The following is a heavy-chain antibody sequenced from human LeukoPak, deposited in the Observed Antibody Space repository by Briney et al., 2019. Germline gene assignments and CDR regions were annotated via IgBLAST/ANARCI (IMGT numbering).Heavy chain of an antibody. CDR1: GSTVSSNY. V-gene: IGHV3-53*01. CDR3: ARDRGSITMVRGVNYY. Sequence: GGSLRLSCAASGSTVSSNYMSWVRQAPGKGLEWVSVIYSGGSTYYADSVKGRFTISRDNSKNTLYLQMNSLRPEDTAVYYCARDRGSITMVRGVNYYWGQGTLVTVSS. J-gene: IGHJ4*02. D-gene: IGHD3-10*01. CDR2: IYSGGST.